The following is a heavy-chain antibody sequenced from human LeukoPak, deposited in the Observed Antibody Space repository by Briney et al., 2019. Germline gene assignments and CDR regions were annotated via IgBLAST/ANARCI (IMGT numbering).Heavy chain of an antibody. V-gene: IGHV1-2*02. CDR1: GYSFTNYY. D-gene: IGHD7-27*01. CDR3: ARDLSELTGDPTDAFDI. CDR2: INPNSGGT. J-gene: IGHJ3*02. Sequence: ASVKVSCKASGYSFTNYYMHWVRQAPGQGLEWMGWINPNSGGTNYAQKFQGRVTMTRDTSISTAYMELSRLRSDDTAVYYCARDLSELTGDPTDAFDIWGQGTMATVSS.